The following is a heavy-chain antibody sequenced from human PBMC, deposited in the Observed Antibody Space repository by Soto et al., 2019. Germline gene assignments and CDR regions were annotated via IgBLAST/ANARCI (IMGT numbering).Heavy chain of an antibody. Sequence: GGSLRLSCAASGFTFSSYGMHWVRQAPGKGLEWVAVIWYDGSNKYYADSVKGRFTISRDNAKNTLYLQMNSLRAEDTAVYYCAREVTGTYGWFDPWGQGTLVTSPQ. D-gene: IGHD6-19*01. V-gene: IGHV3-33*01. J-gene: IGHJ5*02. CDR1: GFTFSSYG. CDR3: AREVTGTYGWFDP. CDR2: IWYDGSNK.